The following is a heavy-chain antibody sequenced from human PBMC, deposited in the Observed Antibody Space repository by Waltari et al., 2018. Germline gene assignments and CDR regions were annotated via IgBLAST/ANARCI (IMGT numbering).Heavy chain of an antibody. Sequence: QVQLQESGPGLVKPSETLSLTCTVSGGSISSHYWSWIRQPPGKGLEWIGYIYYSGSTNDNPSLKSRVTISVDTSKNQFSLKLSSVTAADTAVYYCARTPGGYFDYWGQGTLVTVSS. V-gene: IGHV4-59*11. J-gene: IGHJ4*02. CDR2: IYYSGST. CDR3: ARTPGGYFDY. CDR1: GGSISSHY.